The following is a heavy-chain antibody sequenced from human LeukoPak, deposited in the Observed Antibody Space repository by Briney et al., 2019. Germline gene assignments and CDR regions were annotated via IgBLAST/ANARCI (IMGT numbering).Heavy chain of an antibody. Sequence: SETLSLTCTVSGGSISSYYWSWMRQPPGKGLEWIGYIYYSGCTNYNPSLKSRVTISVDTSKNQFSLKLSSVAAADTAVYYCARGSSGWYQSDYWGQGTLVTVSS. D-gene: IGHD6-19*01. J-gene: IGHJ4*02. CDR1: GGSISSYY. V-gene: IGHV4-59*01. CDR2: IYYSGCT. CDR3: ARGSSGWYQSDY.